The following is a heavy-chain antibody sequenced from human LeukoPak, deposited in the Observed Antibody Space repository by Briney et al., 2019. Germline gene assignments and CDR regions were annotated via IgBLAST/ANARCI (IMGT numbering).Heavy chain of an antibody. J-gene: IGHJ4*02. V-gene: IGHV1-18*01. Sequence: ASVKVSCKASGYTFTSYGISWVRQAPGQGLEWMGWISAYNGNTNYAQKLQGRVTMTTDTSTSTAYMELRSLRSDDTAVYYCARAEPDCTNGVCYTFDYWGQGTLVTVSS. D-gene: IGHD2-8*01. CDR2: ISAYNGNT. CDR3: ARAEPDCTNGVCYTFDY. CDR1: GYTFTSYG.